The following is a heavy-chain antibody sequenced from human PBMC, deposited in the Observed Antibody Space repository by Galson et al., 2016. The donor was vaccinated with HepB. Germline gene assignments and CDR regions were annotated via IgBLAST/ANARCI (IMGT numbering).Heavy chain of an antibody. V-gene: IGHV3-11*05. CDR3: ARDRGDDYNFHNWSFDL. CDR2: ITSSSSYI. CDR1: GFTFSDYY. Sequence: SLRLSCAASGFTFSDYYMSWIRQAPGKGLEWVSSITSSSSYIYYADSVKGRFTISRDNSKNTVYLQMDSLRAEDTAIYYCARDRGDDYNFHNWSFDLWGRGTLVTVSS. D-gene: IGHD5-24*01. J-gene: IGHJ2*01.